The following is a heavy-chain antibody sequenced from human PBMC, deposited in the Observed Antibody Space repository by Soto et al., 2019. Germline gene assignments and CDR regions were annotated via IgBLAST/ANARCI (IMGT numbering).Heavy chain of an antibody. CDR1: GATFTNSV. J-gene: IGHJ6*03. CDR2: SIPLLGTV. CDR3: ARSGIRRTHNPYRFFGLDV. V-gene: IGHV1-69*06. D-gene: IGHD3-16*01. Sequence: QGQLVQSGAEVKKPGSSVKVSCRASGATFTNSVIPWVRKGPGQGLEFMGGSIPLLGTVDYAENFKGIVTLTAHKVTNTVYLEMRSLRYDDTAVDYCARSGIRRTHNPYRFFGLDVWCNGTTVSV.